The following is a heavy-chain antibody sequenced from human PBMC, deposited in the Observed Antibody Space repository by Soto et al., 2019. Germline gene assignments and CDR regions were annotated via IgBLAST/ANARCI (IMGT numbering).Heavy chain of an antibody. CDR3: APKTGTTYNWFDP. Sequence: SEXLSLTCAVYGGSFSGCDWSGIRQPPGKGLEWIGEINHSGSTNYNPSLKSRVTISVDTSKNQFSLKLSSVTAADTAVYYCAPKTGTTYNWFDPWGQGTLVTVSS. V-gene: IGHV4-34*01. CDR2: INHSGST. CDR1: GGSFSGCD. J-gene: IGHJ5*02. D-gene: IGHD1-7*01.